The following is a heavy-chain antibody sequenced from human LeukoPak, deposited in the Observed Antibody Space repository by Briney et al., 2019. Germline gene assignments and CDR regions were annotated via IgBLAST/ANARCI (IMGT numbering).Heavy chain of an antibody. V-gene: IGHV5-51*01. J-gene: IGHJ4*02. Sequence: GESLRISCKDPGYSFTSYWIGWVRQMPGKGLEWMGIIYPADADTRYSPSFQGQVTISADKSISTAYLQWSSLKASDTAMYYCARLNMVVSSSDYWGQGTLVTVSS. CDR3: ARLNMVVSSSDY. CDR2: IYPADADT. D-gene: IGHD2-15*01. CDR1: GYSFTSYW.